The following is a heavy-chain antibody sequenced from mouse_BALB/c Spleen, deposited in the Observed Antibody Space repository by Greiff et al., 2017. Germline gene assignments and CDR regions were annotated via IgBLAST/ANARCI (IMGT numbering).Heavy chain of an antibody. CDR1: GFSLTSYD. Sequence: QVQLQQSGPGLVAPSQSLSITCTVSGFSLTSYDISWIRQPPGKGLEWLGVIWTGGGTNYNSAFMSRLSISKDNSKSQVFLKMNSLQTDDTAIYYCVRATFDGYYAMDYWGQGTSVTVSS. CDR3: VRATFDGYYAMDY. CDR2: IWTGGGT. J-gene: IGHJ4*01. D-gene: IGHD2-3*01. V-gene: IGHV2-9-2*01.